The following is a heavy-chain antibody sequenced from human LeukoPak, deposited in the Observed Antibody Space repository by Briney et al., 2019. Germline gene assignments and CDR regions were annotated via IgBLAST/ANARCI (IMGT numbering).Heavy chain of an antibody. CDR1: GYTFTSYW. J-gene: IGHJ4*02. CDR2: IYPGDSNP. CDR3: ARQDYYDRSVYYFDY. V-gene: IGHV5-51*01. Sequence: GESLKISCKGSGYTFTSYWNGWVRQMPGKGLEWMGIIYPGDSNPKYSPSFQGQVTISADRSISTAYLQWSGLKASDSAMYYCARQDYYDRSVYYFDYWGQGTLVTVSS. D-gene: IGHD3-22*01.